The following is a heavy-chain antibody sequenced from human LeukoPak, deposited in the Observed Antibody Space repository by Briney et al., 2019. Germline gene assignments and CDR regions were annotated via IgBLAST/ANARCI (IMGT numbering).Heavy chain of an antibody. V-gene: IGHV3-23*01. Sequence: GGSLRLSCVVSGFTFSDYAMSWVRQAPVKGLEWVSAISGGGTPTFYADSVKGRFITSRDNSKNTLYLQMNSLRVEDTAVYYCARDLDDYNDFPPIFQYWGQGTQVIVSS. J-gene: IGHJ1*01. CDR2: ISGGGTPT. D-gene: IGHD5-24*01. CDR1: GFTFSDYA. CDR3: ARDLDDYNDFPPIFQY.